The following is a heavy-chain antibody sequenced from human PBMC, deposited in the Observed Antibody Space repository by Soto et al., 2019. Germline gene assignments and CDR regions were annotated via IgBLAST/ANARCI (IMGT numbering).Heavy chain of an antibody. CDR2: IWYDGSNK. J-gene: IGHJ4*02. D-gene: IGHD2-2*01. CDR1: GFTFSSYG. V-gene: IGHV3-33*01. Sequence: GGSLRLSCAASGFTFSSYGMHWVRQAPGKGLEWVAVIWYDGSNKYYADSVKGRFTISRDNSKNTLYLQMNSLRAEDTAVYYCARGGYCSSTSCFHQLAYWGQGTLVTVSS. CDR3: ARGGYCSSTSCFHQLAY.